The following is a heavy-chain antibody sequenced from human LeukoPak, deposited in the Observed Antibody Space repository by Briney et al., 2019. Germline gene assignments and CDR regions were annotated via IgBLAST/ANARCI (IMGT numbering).Heavy chain of an antibody. V-gene: IGHV3-11*04. D-gene: IGHD4/OR15-4a*01. CDR1: GFTFSDYY. CDR3: ARDDLSANPDY. J-gene: IGHJ4*02. CDR2: ISSSGSTI. Sequence: GGALRLSCAASGFTFSDYYMSWIRQAPGKGLEWVSYISSSGSTIYYADSVKGRFTISRDNAKNSLYLQMNSLRAEDTAVYYCARDDLSANPDYWGQGTLVTVSS.